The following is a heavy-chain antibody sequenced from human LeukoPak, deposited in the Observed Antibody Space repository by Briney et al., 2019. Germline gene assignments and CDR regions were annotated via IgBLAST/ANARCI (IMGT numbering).Heavy chain of an antibody. D-gene: IGHD3-22*01. CDR3: ARDAYYYDSSGYYYYYYGLDV. V-gene: IGHV4-34*01. CDR1: GESFSGYY. J-gene: IGHJ6*02. CDR2: INHSGST. Sequence: PSETLSLTCAVYGESFSGYYWSWIRQPPGKGLEWIGEINHSGSTNYNPSLKSRVTISVDTSKNQFSLQLCSVTAADTAVYYCARDAYYYDSSGYYYYYYGLDVWGQGTTVTVSS.